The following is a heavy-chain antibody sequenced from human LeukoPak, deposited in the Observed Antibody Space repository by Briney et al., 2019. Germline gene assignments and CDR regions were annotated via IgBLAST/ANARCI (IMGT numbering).Heavy chain of an antibody. CDR1: GFTFSSYG. D-gene: IGHD3-22*01. Sequence: PGRSLRLCCAASGFTFSSYGMHWVRQATGKGLEWVALISYDGSNKYYADAVKGRFTISRDNSKNTLYLQMNSLRAEDTAVYYCAKGHAPFYDSSFYYAHYWGQGTLVTVSS. J-gene: IGHJ4*02. V-gene: IGHV3-30*18. CDR3: AKGHAPFYDSSFYYAHY. CDR2: ISYDGSNK.